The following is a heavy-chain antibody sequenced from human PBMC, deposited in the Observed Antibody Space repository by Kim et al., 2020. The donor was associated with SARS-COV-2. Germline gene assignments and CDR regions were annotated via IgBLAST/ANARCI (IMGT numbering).Heavy chain of an antibody. J-gene: IGHJ5*02. Sequence: SETLSLTCTVSGGSISSYYWSWIRQPPGKGLEWIGYIYYSGSTNYNPSLKSRVTISVDTSKNQFSLKLSSVTAADTAVYYCARVPPGDGSWFDPWGQGTLVTVSS. CDR1: GGSISSYY. V-gene: IGHV4-59*01. CDR2: IYYSGST. D-gene: IGHD2-21*02. CDR3: ARVPPGDGSWFDP.